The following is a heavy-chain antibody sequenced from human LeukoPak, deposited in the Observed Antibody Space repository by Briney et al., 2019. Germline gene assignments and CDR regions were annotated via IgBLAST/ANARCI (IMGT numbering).Heavy chain of an antibody. CDR1: GFTVSSNY. CDR2: IYSGGST. V-gene: IGHV3-53*05. J-gene: IGHJ6*03. D-gene: IGHD3-16*01. Sequence: PGGSLRLSCAASGFTVSSNYMSWVRQAPGKGLEWVSVIYSGGSTYYADSVKGRFTISRDNSKNTLYLQMNSLRAEDTAVYYCARTMITFGGVIGVSRDYYYYYYMDVWGKGTTVTVSS. CDR3: ARTMITFGGVIGVSRDYYYYYYMDV.